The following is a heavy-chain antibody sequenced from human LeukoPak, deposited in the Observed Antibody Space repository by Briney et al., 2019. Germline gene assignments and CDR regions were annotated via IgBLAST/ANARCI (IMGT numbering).Heavy chain of an antibody. CDR1: GGSISSYY. V-gene: IGHV4-59*08. CDR3: ARGTRVLRYFDWLLSAFDY. J-gene: IGHJ4*02. D-gene: IGHD3-9*01. CDR2: IYYGGST. Sequence: SETLSLTCTVSGGSISSYYWSWIRQPPGKGLEWIGYIYYGGSTNYNPSLKSRVTISVDTPKNQFSLKLSSVTAADTAVYYCARGTRVLRYFDWLLSAFDYWGQGTLVTVSS.